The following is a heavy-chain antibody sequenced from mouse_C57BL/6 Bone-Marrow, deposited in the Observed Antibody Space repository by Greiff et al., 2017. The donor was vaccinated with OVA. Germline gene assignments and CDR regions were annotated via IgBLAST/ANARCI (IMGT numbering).Heavy chain of an antibody. Sequence: VKLVESGAELVKPGASVKMSCKASGYTFTTYPIEWVKQNHGKSLEWIGNFHPYNDDTEYNEKFKNKATLTVEKSSSTVYLELSRLTSDDSSVYYCARGGNYWYYFDYWGQGTTLTVSS. CDR1: GYTFTTYP. D-gene: IGHD2-1*01. CDR2: FHPYNDDT. V-gene: IGHV1-47*01. J-gene: IGHJ2*01. CDR3: ARGGNYWYYFDY.